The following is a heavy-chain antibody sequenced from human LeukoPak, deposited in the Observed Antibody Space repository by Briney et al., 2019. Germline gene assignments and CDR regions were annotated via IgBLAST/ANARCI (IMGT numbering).Heavy chain of an antibody. J-gene: IGHJ4*02. Sequence: GASVKVSCKASGYTFTGYYMHWVRQAPGQGLEWMGWINPNSGGTNYAQKFQGRVTMTRDTSISTAYMELSRLRSDDTAMYYCARGDYDYVWGSYRYLDYWGQGTLVTVSS. CDR3: ARGDYDYVWGSYRYLDY. D-gene: IGHD3-16*02. CDR1: GYTFTGYY. CDR2: INPNSGGT. V-gene: IGHV1-2*02.